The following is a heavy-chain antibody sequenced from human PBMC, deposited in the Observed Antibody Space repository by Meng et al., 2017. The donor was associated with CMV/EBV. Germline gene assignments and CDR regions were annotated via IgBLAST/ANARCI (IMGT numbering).Heavy chain of an antibody. J-gene: IGHJ4*02. Sequence: SETLSLTCTVPGGSISSYYWSWIRQPPGKGLEWIGYIYYSGSTNYNPSLKSRVTISVDTSKNQFSLKLSSVTAADTAVYYCASVDTAMVVDYWGQGTLVTVSS. CDR2: IYYSGST. CDR3: ASVDTAMVVDY. CDR1: GGSISSYY. V-gene: IGHV4-59*01. D-gene: IGHD5-18*01.